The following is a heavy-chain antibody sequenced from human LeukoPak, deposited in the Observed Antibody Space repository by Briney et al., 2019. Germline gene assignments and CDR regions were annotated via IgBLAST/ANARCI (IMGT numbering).Heavy chain of an antibody. CDR2: IYYSGST. CDR1: GGSISSYY. D-gene: IGHD1-14*01. J-gene: IGHJ4*02. CDR3: AGAGNWPSGDY. V-gene: IGHV4-59*01. Sequence: SETLSLTCTVSGGSISSYYWSWIRQPPGKGLEWIGYIYYSGSTNYNPSLKSRVTISVDTSKNQFSLKLSSVTAADTAVYYCAGAGNWPSGDYWGQGTLVTVSS.